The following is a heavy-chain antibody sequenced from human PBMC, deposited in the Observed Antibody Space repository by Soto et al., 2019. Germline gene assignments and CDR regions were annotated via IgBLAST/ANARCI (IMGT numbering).Heavy chain of an antibody. D-gene: IGHD6-13*01. CDR1: GYTFTNYA. V-gene: IGHV1-3*04. Sequence: SVKVSCKASGYTFTNYAMHWVRQAPGQRLEWMGWINTGNGNTKYSQKFQDRVTITRDTSASAAYMEVSSLRAEDTALYYCVRDDFRAAVSLFYFENWGQGTQVTVSS. CDR3: VRDDFRAAVSLFYFEN. CDR2: INTGNGNT. J-gene: IGHJ4*02.